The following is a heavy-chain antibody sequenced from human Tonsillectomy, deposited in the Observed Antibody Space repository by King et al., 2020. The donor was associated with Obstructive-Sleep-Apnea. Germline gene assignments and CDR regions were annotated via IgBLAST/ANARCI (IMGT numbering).Heavy chain of an antibody. CDR2: INPSGGST. D-gene: IGHD2-15*01. J-gene: IGHJ6*02. CDR1: GYTFTSYY. Sequence: QLVQSGAEVKKPGASVKVSCQASGYTFTSYYMHWVRQAPGQGLEWMGIINPSGGSTSYAQKFQGRVTMTRDTSTSTVYMELSSLRSEHTAVYYCAREVVAATPRYYYYYGMDVWGQGTTVTVSS. CDR3: AREVVAATPRYYYYYGMDV. V-gene: IGHV1-46*01.